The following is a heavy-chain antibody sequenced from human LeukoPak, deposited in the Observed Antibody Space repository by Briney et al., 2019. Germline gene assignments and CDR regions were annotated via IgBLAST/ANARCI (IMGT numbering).Heavy chain of an antibody. CDR2: ISSSGDTI. D-gene: IGHD6-13*01. V-gene: IGHV3-11*01. Sequence: GGSLRLSCAASGLIFSDYYMNWIRQAPGKGLEWMSYISSSGDTIYYADSVQGRFTISRDNVRNSVYLQRNSLGAEDTAVYYWARGEGYSSSSEVRYWGQGTLVTVSS. CDR1: GLIFSDYY. CDR3: ARGEGYSSSSEVRY. J-gene: IGHJ4*02.